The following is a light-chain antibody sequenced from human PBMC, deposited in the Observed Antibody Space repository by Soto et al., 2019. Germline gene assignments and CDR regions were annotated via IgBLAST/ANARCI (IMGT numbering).Light chain of an antibody. CDR1: QSISSGY. Sequence: EVVLTQSPGTLSLSPGDTATLSCRATQSISSGYLAWYQQKPGQAPRLLIYGASSRANGIPDRFSGIGSGADFTRTITELEPDDFAVYYCQHYGSSTRTFGQGTKVEIK. J-gene: IGKJ1*01. CDR3: QHYGSSTRT. CDR2: GAS. V-gene: IGKV3-20*01.